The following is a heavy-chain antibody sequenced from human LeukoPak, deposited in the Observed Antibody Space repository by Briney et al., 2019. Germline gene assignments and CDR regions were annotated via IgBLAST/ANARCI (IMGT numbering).Heavy chain of an antibody. J-gene: IGHJ2*01. V-gene: IGHV4-34*01. CDR2: INQRRNT. D-gene: IGHD6-19*01. Sequence: GSLRLSCAASGFTVSSNYMSWIRQPPGKGLEWIGEINQRRNTNYNPSLKSRVTISIDTSKNQFSLKLSSVTAADTAVYYCARHGWHAWYFDLWGRGTLVTVSS. CDR3: ARHGWHAWYFDL. CDR1: GFTVSSNY.